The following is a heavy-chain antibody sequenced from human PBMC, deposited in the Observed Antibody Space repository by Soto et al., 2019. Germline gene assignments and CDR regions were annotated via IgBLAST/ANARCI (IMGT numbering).Heavy chain of an antibody. Sequence: PSETLSLTCTVSGGSISSYYWSWIRQPPGKGLEWIGYIYYSGSTNYNPSLKSRVTISVDTSKNQFSLKLSSVTAADTAVYYCASLIDVQQGWFDPWGQGTLVTVS. CDR3: ASLIDVQQGWFDP. V-gene: IGHV4-59*01. J-gene: IGHJ5*02. D-gene: IGHD6-13*01. CDR1: GGSISSYY. CDR2: IYYSGST.